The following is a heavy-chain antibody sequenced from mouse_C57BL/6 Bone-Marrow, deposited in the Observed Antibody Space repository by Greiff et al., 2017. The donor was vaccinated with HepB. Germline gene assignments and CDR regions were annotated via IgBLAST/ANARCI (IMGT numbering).Heavy chain of an antibody. CDR3: AKRDGNWYFDV. Sequence: VQLQQSGPGLVQPSQSLSITCTVSGFSLTSYGVHWVRQSPGKGLEWVGVIWSGGSTDYNAAFMSRLSITKDNSKSQVFFKMNSLQADDTAIYYCAKRDGNWYFDVWGTGTTVTVSS. V-gene: IGHV2-5*01. CDR2: IWSGGST. D-gene: IGHD2-1*01. CDR1: GFSLTSYG. J-gene: IGHJ1*03.